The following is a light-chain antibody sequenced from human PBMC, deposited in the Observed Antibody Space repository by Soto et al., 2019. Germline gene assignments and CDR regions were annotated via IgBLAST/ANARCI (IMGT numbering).Light chain of an antibody. CDR1: SSDVGAYNF. CDR3: SSYAGSSTWV. V-gene: IGLV2-8*01. J-gene: IGLJ3*02. CDR2: EVS. Sequence: QSAPTQPPSASGSPGQSATISCTGTSSDVGAYNFVSWYQQRPGKAPKLMIYEVSKRPSGVPDRFSGSKSGNTASLTVSGLQADDEGDYYCSSYAGSSTWVFGGGTQLTVL.